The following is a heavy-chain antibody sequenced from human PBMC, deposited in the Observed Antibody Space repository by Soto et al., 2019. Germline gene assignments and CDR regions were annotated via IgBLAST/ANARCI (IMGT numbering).Heavy chain of an antibody. Sequence: GASVKVSCKASGYTFTSDGMHWVRQAPGQRLEWMGWINAGNGNTKYSQKFQGRVTITRDTSASTAYMELSSLRSEDTAVYYCARDRSYYYDSSGYYEAPWFDPWGQGTLVTVSS. CDR3: ARDRSYYYDSSGYYEAPWFDP. J-gene: IGHJ5*02. CDR1: GYTFTSDG. D-gene: IGHD3-22*01. CDR2: INAGNGNT. V-gene: IGHV1-3*01.